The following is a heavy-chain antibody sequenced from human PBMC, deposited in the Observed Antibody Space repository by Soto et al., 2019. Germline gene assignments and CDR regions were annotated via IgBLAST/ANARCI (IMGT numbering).Heavy chain of an antibody. CDR2: IDHSGST. Sequence: KTSETLSLTCAVYGGSFSGYYWSWIRQPPGKGLEWIGEIDHSGSTNYNPSLKSRVTISVDTSKNQFSLKLSSVTAADTAVYYCARGSYQPLLPYPNWFDPWGQGTLVTVSS. D-gene: IGHD2-2*01. CDR3: ARGSYQPLLPYPNWFDP. J-gene: IGHJ5*02. CDR1: GGSFSGYY. V-gene: IGHV4-34*01.